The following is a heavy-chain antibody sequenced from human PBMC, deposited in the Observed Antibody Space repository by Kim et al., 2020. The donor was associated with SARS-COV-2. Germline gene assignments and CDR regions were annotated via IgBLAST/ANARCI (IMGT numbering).Heavy chain of an antibody. CDR3: ARDNTYGIGMRYYYYMDV. Sequence: ASVKVSCKASGHTFTSYDINWVRQATGQGLEWMGWMNPNSGNTGYAQKFQGRVTMTRNTSISTAYMELSSLRSEDTAVYYCARDNTYGIGMRYYYYMDVWGKGTTVTVSS. CDR2: MNPNSGNT. CDR1: GHTFTSYD. J-gene: IGHJ6*03. D-gene: IGHD1-20*01. V-gene: IGHV1-8*01.